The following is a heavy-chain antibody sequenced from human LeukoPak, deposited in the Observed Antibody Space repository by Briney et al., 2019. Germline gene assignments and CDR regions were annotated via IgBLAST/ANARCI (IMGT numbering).Heavy chain of an antibody. CDR3: AREYYDFWSDYFRALDI. V-gene: IGHV4-31*03. Sequence: SQTLSLTCTVSGGSISSGGYYWSWIRQHPGKGLEWIGYIYYSGSTYYNPSLKSRVTISVDTSKNQFSLKLSSATAADTAVYYCAREYYDFWSDYFRALDIWGQGTMVTVPS. CDR1: GGSISSGGYY. D-gene: IGHD3-3*01. CDR2: IYYSGST. J-gene: IGHJ3*02.